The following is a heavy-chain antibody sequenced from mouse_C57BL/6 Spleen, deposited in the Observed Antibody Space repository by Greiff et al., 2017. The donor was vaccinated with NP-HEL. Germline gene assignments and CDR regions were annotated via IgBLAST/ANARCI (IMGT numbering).Heavy chain of an antibody. CDR2: INPNNGGT. Sequence: EVQLQQSGPELVKPGASVKIPCKASGYTFTDYNMDWVKQSHGKSLEWIGDINPNNGGTIYNQKFKGKATLTVDKSSSTAYMELRSLTSEDTAVYYCARGDYYGSSYVEDYAMDYWGQGTSVTVSS. CDR1: GYTFTDYN. J-gene: IGHJ4*01. CDR3: ARGDYYGSSYVEDYAMDY. V-gene: IGHV1-18*01. D-gene: IGHD1-1*01.